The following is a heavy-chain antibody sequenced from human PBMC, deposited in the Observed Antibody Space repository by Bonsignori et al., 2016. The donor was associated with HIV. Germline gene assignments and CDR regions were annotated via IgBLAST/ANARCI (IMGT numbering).Heavy chain of an antibody. D-gene: IGHD4-17*01. J-gene: IGHJ4*02. CDR2: IDWDDDR. CDR3: ARSGYGDYERYFHS. V-gene: IGHV2-70*04. Sequence: WIRQPPGKALEWLARIDWDDDRFYNTSLQTRLAISKDPSKNLVVLTLTNVDPEDTATYYCARSGYGDYERYFHSWGQGTLVTVSS.